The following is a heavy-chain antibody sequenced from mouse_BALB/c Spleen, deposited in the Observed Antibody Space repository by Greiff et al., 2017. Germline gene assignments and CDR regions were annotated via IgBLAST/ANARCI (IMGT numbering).Heavy chain of an antibody. Sequence: EVKLMESGPELVKPGASVKVSCKASGYSFTDYNMYWVKQSHGKSLEWIGYIDPYNGGTSYNQKFKGKATLTVDKSSSTAFMHLNSLTSEDSAVYYCARVKRYDVLYYAMDYWGQGTSVTVSS. CDR2: IDPYNGGT. J-gene: IGHJ4*01. D-gene: IGHD2-14*01. V-gene: IGHV1S135*01. CDR1: GYSFTDYN. CDR3: ARVKRYDVLYYAMDY.